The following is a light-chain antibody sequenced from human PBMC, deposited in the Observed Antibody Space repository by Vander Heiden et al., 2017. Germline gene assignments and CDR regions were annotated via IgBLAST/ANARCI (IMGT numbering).Light chain of an antibody. J-gene: IGLJ3*02. V-gene: IGLV2-23*02. CDR3: CSYAGSSTLWV. Sequence: SALTQPAYLSGPRGQAITISCTGTSSDVGSYNLVSWYQQHPGKAPKLMIYEVSKRPSGVSNRFSGSKSGNTASLTISGLQAEDEADYYCCSYAGSSTLWVFGGGTKLTVL. CDR1: SSDVGSYNL. CDR2: EVS.